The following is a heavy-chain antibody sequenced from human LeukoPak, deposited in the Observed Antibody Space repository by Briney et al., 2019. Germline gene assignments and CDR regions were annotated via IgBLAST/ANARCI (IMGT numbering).Heavy chain of an antibody. CDR3: AKDFSSGTYYPYYYYGMDV. Sequence: PGGSLRLSCAASGFTFSDYYMSWIRQAPGKGLEWASYIGTSNSHTNYADSVKGRFTIPRDNSKNSLYLQMNSLRTEDTALYYCAKDFSSGTYYPYYYYGMDVWGQGTTVTVSS. J-gene: IGHJ6*02. V-gene: IGHV3-11*05. CDR1: GFTFSDYY. CDR2: IGTSNSHT. D-gene: IGHD3-10*01.